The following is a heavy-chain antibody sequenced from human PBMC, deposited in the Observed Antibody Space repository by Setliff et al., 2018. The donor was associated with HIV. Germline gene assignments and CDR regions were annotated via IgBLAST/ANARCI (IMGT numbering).Heavy chain of an antibody. J-gene: IGHJ6*02. Sequence: ASVKVSCKASGYRFTDYYIHWVRQAPGQGLEWMGWINPNSGGTNYAQKFQGRATMTRDTSISTAYMELSGLTSDDSAVYYCARYLVVVPVAVGGLDVWGQGTTVTVSS. CDR3: ARYLVVVPVAVGGLDV. CDR1: GYRFTDYY. D-gene: IGHD2-2*01. V-gene: IGHV1-2*02. CDR2: INPNSGGT.